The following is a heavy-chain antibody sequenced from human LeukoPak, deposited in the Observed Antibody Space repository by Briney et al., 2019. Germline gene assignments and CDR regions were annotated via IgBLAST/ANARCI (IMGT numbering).Heavy chain of an antibody. CDR2: IIPIFGTA. CDR3: ARGSIRDCSSTSCYIPSRGGRYYYGMDV. V-gene: IGHV1-69*13. J-gene: IGHJ6*02. Sequence: SVKVTCKASGGTFSSYAISWVRQAPGQGLEWMGGIIPIFGTANYAQKFQGRVTITADESTSTAYMELSSLRSEDTAVYYCARGSIRDCSSTSCYIPSRGGRYYYGMDVWGQGTTVTVSS. D-gene: IGHD2-2*02. CDR1: GGTFSSYA.